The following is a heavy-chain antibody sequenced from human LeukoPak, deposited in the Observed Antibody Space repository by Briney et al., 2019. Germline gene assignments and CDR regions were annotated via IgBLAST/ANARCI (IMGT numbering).Heavy chain of an antibody. V-gene: IGHV3-23*01. D-gene: IGHD3/OR15-3a*01. CDR3: AKGWTSIKYDY. Sequence: PGESLRLSCAASGFTFNSYAMRWVRQAPGKGLEWVSAISSSGGSTFHADSVKGRFTISRDNSKNTLYLQMNSLKAEDTAVYNCAKGWTSIKYDYWGQGTLVAVSA. CDR1: GFTFNSYA. J-gene: IGHJ4*02. CDR2: ISSSGGST.